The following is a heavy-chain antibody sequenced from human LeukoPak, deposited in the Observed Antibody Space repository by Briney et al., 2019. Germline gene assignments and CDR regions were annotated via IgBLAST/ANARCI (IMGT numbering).Heavy chain of an antibody. J-gene: IGHJ5*02. CDR1: GFTFGTST. D-gene: IGHD1-14*01. V-gene: IGHV1-58*02. CDR3: AAERYEGHCCWFDP. CDR2: IVVSSGYR. Sequence: ASVRVSCKTSGFTFGTSTMQWVRQAPGQGLEWIGWIVVSSGYREYAQKLQERVTITTDMSTSTSYLELRSLEFEDTAVYYRAAERYEGHCCWFDPWGQGTLVTVSS.